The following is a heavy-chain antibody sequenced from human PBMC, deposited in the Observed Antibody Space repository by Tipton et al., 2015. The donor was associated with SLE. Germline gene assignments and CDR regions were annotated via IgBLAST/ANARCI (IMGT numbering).Heavy chain of an antibody. CDR1: GGSISSSSYY. D-gene: IGHD3-3*01. J-gene: IGHJ1*01. V-gene: IGHV4-39*07. CDR2: IYYSGST. Sequence: TLSLTCTVSGGSISSSSYYWGWIRQPPGKGLEWMGSIYYSGSTYYNPSLKSRVTISEDTSKNQFSLKLSSVTAADTAVYYCARDGDYDFWSGYYTPPEYFQHWGQGTLVTVSS. CDR3: ARDGDYDFWSGYYTPPEYFQH.